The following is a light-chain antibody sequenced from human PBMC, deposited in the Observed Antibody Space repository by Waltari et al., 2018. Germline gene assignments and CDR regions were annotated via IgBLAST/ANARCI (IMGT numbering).Light chain of an antibody. CDR3: GTWDSSLSAGV. Sequence: QSVLTQPPSVSAAPGQQVTISCSGSSANIGNSYVSWSPQLPGTAPKLLIYDNNKRPSGIPDRFSGSKSGTSATLGITGLQTGDEADYYCGTWDSSLSAGVFGGGTKLTVL. V-gene: IGLV1-51*01. J-gene: IGLJ3*02. CDR2: DNN. CDR1: SANIGNSY.